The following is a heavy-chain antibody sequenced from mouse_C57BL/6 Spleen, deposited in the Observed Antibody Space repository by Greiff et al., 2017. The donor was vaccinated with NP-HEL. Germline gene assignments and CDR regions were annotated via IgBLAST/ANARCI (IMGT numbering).Heavy chain of an antibody. V-gene: IGHV1-26*01. CDR1: GYTFTDYY. CDR3: ARGTTEGFDV. J-gene: IGHJ1*03. D-gene: IGHD1-1*01. Sequence: EVQLQQSGPELVKPGASVKISCKASGYTFTDYYMNWVKQSHGKSLEWIGDINPNNGGTSYNQKFKGKATLTVDKSSSTAYMELRSLTSEDSAVYYCARGTTEGFDVWGTGTTVTVSS. CDR2: INPNNGGT.